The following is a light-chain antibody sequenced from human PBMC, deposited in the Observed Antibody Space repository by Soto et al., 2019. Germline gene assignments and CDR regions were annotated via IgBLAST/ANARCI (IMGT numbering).Light chain of an antibody. CDR1: SRDVGAYNY. J-gene: IGLJ2*01. CDR2: DVS. CDR3: SSYTTSTSVV. V-gene: IGLV2-14*03. Sequence: QSALTQPASVSGSPGQSITISCTGTSRDVGAYNYVSWYQQHPGKAPRLIIYDVSKRPSGVSNRFSASKSGNTASLAISGLQAEDEADYYCSSYTTSTSVVFGGGTKLTVL.